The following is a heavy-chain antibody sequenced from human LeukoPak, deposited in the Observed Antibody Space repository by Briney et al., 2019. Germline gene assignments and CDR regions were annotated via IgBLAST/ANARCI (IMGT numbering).Heavy chain of an antibody. D-gene: IGHD1-26*01. Sequence: GVSLRLSCAASGFTFNSYAVSWVRQAPGKGLEWVSTVSATGGSTYYADSVKGRFTISRDNSKNTLSLQMNSLRAEDTAVYYCAKDLRSYYYFDYWGQGTLVTVSS. CDR3: AKDLRSYYYFDY. CDR1: GFTFNSYA. CDR2: VSATGGST. J-gene: IGHJ4*02. V-gene: IGHV3-23*01.